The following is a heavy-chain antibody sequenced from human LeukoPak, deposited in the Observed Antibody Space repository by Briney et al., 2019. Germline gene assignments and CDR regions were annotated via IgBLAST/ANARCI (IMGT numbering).Heavy chain of an antibody. CDR3: ARVWQQQLSNRPYYYYYGMDV. J-gene: IGHJ6*02. Sequence: GASVKVSCKASGYTFTSYYMHWVRQAPGQGLEWMGIINPSGGSTSYAQKFQGRVTMTRDTSTSTVYMELSSLRSEDTAVYYCARVWQQQLSNRPYYYYYGMDVWGQGTTVTVSS. V-gene: IGHV1-46*01. CDR2: INPSGGST. D-gene: IGHD6-13*01. CDR1: GYTFTSYY.